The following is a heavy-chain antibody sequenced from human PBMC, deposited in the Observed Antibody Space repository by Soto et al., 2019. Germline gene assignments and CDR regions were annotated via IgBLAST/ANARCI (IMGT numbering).Heavy chain of an antibody. Sequence: QVQLVESEGGVVQPGRSLRLSCAASGFTFSSYGMHWVRQAPGKGLEWVAVIWYDGSNKYYADSVKGRFTISRDNSKNTLYLQMNSLRAEDTAVYYCARDRYDGSGSSSMDVWGQGTTVTVSS. D-gene: IGHD3-10*01. V-gene: IGHV3-33*01. CDR3: ARDRYDGSGSSSMDV. CDR1: GFTFSSYG. J-gene: IGHJ6*02. CDR2: IWYDGSNK.